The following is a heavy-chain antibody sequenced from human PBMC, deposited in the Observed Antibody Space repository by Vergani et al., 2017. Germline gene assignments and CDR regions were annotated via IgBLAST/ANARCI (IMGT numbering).Heavy chain of an antibody. CDR2: IYTSGST. V-gene: IGHV4-61*02. J-gene: IGHJ4*02. Sequence: QVQLQESGPGLVKPSQTLSLTCTVSGGSISSGDYYWSWIRQPAGKGLEWIGRIYTSGSTNYNPSLKSRVTISVDTSKNQFSLKLSSVTAADTAVYYCAREDPGGEPGGWGQGTLVTVSS. CDR1: GGSISSGDYY. D-gene: IGHD1-26*01. CDR3: AREDPGGEPGG.